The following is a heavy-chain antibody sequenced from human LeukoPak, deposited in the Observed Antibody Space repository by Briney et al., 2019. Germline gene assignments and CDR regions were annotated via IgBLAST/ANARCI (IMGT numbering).Heavy chain of an antibody. J-gene: IGHJ4*02. CDR3: AKDRSGSYYRFDY. V-gene: IGHV3-30*02. Sequence: PGGSLRLSCAASGFTFSSYGMHWVRQAPGKGLEWVAFIRYDGSNKYYADSVKGRFTISRDNSKNTLYLQKNSLRAEDTAVYYCAKDRSGSYYRFDYWGQGTLVTVSS. D-gene: IGHD1-26*01. CDR2: IRYDGSNK. CDR1: GFTFSSYG.